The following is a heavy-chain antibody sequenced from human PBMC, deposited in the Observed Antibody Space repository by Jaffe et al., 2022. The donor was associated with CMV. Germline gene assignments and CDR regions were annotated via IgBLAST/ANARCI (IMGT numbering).Heavy chain of an antibody. CDR3: AKAPLAARPWYYYYGMDV. J-gene: IGHJ6*02. D-gene: IGHD6-6*01. Sequence: EVQLLESGGGLVQPGGSLRLSCAASGFTFSSYAMSWVRQAPGKGLEWVSAISGSGGSTYYADSVKGRFTISRDNSKNTLYLQMNSLRAEDTAVYYCAKAPLAARPWYYYYGMDVWGQGTTVTVSS. CDR1: GFTFSSYA. CDR2: ISGSGGST. V-gene: IGHV3-23*01.